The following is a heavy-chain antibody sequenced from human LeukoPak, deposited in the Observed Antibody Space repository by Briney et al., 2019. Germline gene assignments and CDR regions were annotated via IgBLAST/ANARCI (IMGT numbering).Heavy chain of an antibody. Sequence: ETLSLTCTVSGGSISSYYWSWIRQPPGKGLEWIGYIYYSGSTNYNPSLKSRVTISVDTSKNQFSLKLSSVTAADTAVYYCATQTYYDFWSGYPGPQLYYYGMDVWGQGTTVTVSS. J-gene: IGHJ6*02. D-gene: IGHD3-3*01. CDR3: ATQTYYDFWSGYPGPQLYYYGMDV. CDR1: GGSISSYY. V-gene: IGHV4-59*08. CDR2: IYYSGST.